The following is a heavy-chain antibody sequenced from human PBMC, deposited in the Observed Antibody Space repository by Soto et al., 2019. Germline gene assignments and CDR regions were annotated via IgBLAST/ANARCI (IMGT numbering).Heavy chain of an antibody. CDR3: ASEYSSSWYGFDY. J-gene: IGHJ4*02. CDR2: IIPIFGTA. CDR1: GGTFSSYA. Sequence: SVKVSCKASGGTFSSYAISWVRQAPGQGLEWMGGIIPIFGTANYAQKFQGRVTITADESTSTAYMELSSLRSEDTAVYYCASEYSSSWYGFDYWGQGALVTVSS. D-gene: IGHD6-13*01. V-gene: IGHV1-69*13.